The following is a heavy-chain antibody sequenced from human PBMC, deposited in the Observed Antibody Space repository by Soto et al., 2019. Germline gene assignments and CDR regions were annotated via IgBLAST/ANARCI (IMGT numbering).Heavy chain of an antibody. D-gene: IGHD3-10*01. Sequence: PVGSLKLSCAVSGFTVSYNYMNWVRQAPGKELEWVSVIYRGGDTFYADSVKGRFTISRDNSKNTLYLQMNSLRAEDTAVYYCARGMYGSGSYYIGDAFDMWGQGTMVTVSS. V-gene: IGHV3-53*01. J-gene: IGHJ3*02. CDR2: IYRGGDT. CDR3: ARGMYGSGSYYIGDAFDM. CDR1: GFTVSYNY.